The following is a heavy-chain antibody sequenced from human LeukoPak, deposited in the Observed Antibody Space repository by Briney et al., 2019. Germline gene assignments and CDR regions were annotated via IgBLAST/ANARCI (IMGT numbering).Heavy chain of an antibody. CDR2: INEDGSVT. V-gene: IGHV3-7*01. Sequence: PGGSLRLSCVASGISFSGSWMTWVRQAPGRGLESVANINEDGSVTYFVDSVKGRFAISRDNANNSVFLQLKSLRAEDTAVYYCATGRLQPAHWGQGILVTVSS. CDR1: GISFSGSW. J-gene: IGHJ4*02. CDR3: ATGRLQPAH. D-gene: IGHD5-24*01.